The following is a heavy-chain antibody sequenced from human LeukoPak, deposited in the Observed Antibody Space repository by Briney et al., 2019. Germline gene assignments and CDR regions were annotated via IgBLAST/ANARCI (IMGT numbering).Heavy chain of an antibody. CDR3: TRSGYRHPYHFDS. CDR2: ISSSSSYI. J-gene: IGHJ4*02. Sequence: PGGSLRLSCAASGFTFSSYSMNWVRQAPGKGLEWVSSISSSSSYIYYADSVKGRFTISRDNSKNTLSLQMNSLRVEDTAIYYCTRSGYRHPYHFDSWGQGTLVIVSS. CDR1: GFTFSSYS. D-gene: IGHD3-22*01. V-gene: IGHV3-21*04.